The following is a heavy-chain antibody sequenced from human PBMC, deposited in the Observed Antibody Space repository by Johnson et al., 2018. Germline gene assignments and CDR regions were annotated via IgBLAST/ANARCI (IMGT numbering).Heavy chain of an antibody. CDR1: GFTFDDYA. Sequence: QLVESGGGVVQPGRSLRLSCAASGFTFDDYAMHWVRQAPGKGLEWVSGVFWNSGTIGYADSVKGRFTISRDNAKNSLYLQMNSLRAEDTALYYCAKDGTRGYSGYGYYYMDVWGQGTTVTVSS. V-gene: IGHV3-9*01. CDR3: AKDGTRGYSGYGYYYMDV. CDR2: VFWNSGTI. D-gene: IGHD5-12*01. J-gene: IGHJ6*03.